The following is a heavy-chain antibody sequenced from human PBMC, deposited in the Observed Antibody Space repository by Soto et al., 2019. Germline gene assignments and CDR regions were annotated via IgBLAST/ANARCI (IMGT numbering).Heavy chain of an antibody. Sequence: GASVKVSCKASGGTFSSYAISWVRQAPGQGLEWMGGIIPIFGTANYAQKFQGRVTITADKSTSTAYMELSSLRSEDTAVYYCAREGHFWTSPGPLRTTYYFDYWGQGTPVPVSS. CDR1: GGTFSSYA. D-gene: IGHD3-3*02. CDR3: AREGHFWTSPGPLRTTYYFDY. CDR2: IIPIFGTA. V-gene: IGHV1-69*06. J-gene: IGHJ4*02.